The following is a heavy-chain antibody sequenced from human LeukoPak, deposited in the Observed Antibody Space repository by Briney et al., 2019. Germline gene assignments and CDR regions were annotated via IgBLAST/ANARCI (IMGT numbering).Heavy chain of an antibody. CDR3: ARSYYHTSGYYYGLYI. V-gene: IGHV4-59*01. CDR2: IHYSGST. Sequence: SETLSLTCIVSGDSISSYYWSWIRQPPGKGLEWIGYIHYSGSTNYNPSLKSRVTISVDTSKNQFSLKLSSVTPADTAVYYCARSYYHTSGYYYGLYIWGQGTLVTVSS. D-gene: IGHD3-22*01. J-gene: IGHJ4*02. CDR1: GDSISSYY.